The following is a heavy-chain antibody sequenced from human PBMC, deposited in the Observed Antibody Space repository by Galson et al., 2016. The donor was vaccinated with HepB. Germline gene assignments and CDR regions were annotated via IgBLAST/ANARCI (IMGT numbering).Heavy chain of an antibody. J-gene: IGHJ4*02. CDR1: GYTFSGYG. CDR2: ISVYNGNT. D-gene: IGHD5-18*01. Sequence: VKVSCKASGYTFSGYGISWVRQAPGQGLEWMGWISVYNGNTNYAQNLQGRVTMTTDTSTSTAYMELRSLISDDTAVYYCARERIQLWLPSHYSFDFWGQGTLVTVSS. V-gene: IGHV1-18*01. CDR3: ARERIQLWLPSHYSFDF.